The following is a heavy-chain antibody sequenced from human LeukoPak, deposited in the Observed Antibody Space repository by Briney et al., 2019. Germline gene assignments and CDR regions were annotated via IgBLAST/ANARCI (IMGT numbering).Heavy chain of an antibody. CDR1: GFTFSSYG. V-gene: IGHV3-30*03. D-gene: IGHD3-22*01. Sequence: PGGSLRLSCAASGFTFSSYGMHWVRQAPGKGLEWVAVISYDGSNKYYADSVKGRFTISRDNSKNTLYLQMNSLRAEDTAVYYCARRLVDYYDSSGYYKSYFDYWGQGTLVTVSS. CDR3: ARRLVDYYDSSGYYKSYFDY. CDR2: ISYDGSNK. J-gene: IGHJ4*02.